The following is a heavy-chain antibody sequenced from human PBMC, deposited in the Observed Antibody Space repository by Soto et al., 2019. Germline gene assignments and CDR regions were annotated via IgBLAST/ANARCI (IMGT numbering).Heavy chain of an antibody. CDR2: INPSNSNT. D-gene: IGHD2-15*01. CDR3: ARFDIGALDP. V-gene: IGHV5-10-1*01. CDR1: GYSFTSYW. J-gene: IGHJ5*02. Sequence: GESLKISCKGSGYSFTSYWISWVRQMPGKGLEWMGRINPSNSNTNYSPSFKGNVTITADKSISTAYLKWSSLKASDTAMYYCARFDIGALDPWGQGTLVTVSS.